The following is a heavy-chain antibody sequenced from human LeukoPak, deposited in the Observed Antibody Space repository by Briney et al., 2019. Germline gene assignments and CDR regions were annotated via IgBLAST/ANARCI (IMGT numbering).Heavy chain of an antibody. CDR2: IYSGGST. D-gene: IGHD1-26*01. CDR3: ARGGSYLSAFDI. Sequence: GGSLRLSCAASGFTFSSYAMSWVRQAPGKGLEWVSIIYSGGSTFYADSVKGRFTISRDDSKNTLYLQMNSLRAEDTAVYYCARGGSYLSAFDIWGQGTMVTVSS. CDR1: GFTFSSYA. J-gene: IGHJ3*02. V-gene: IGHV3-53*01.